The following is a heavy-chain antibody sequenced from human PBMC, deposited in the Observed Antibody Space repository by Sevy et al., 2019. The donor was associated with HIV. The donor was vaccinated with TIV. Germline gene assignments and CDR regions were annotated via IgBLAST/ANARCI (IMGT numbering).Heavy chain of an antibody. Sequence: GRSLRLSCVASQFNFDTYAIHWVRQAPGKGLEWVAMIWYDGSSKDYAESVKDRFAISRDNSQNTAFLQMNSLRAEDTGVYYCATNMVHAGAYDSYFNFWGQGSLVTVSS. J-gene: IGHJ4*02. CDR2: IWYDGSSK. D-gene: IGHD3-10*01. CDR3: ATNMVHAGAYDSYFNF. V-gene: IGHV3-33*01. CDR1: QFNFDTYA.